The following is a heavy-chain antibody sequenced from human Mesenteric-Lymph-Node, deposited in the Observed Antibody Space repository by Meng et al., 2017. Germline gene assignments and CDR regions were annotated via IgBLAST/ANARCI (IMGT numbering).Heavy chain of an antibody. Sequence: GGSLRLSCATSGFTFRNYGMNWVRQAPGQGLEWVSSISRDEIYTHYADSVKGRFTISRDNAKNSLFLQLNNLRAEDTAVYYCVRDERPGWDAFDFWGLGTMVTVSS. D-gene: IGHD6-25*01. CDR1: GFTFRNYG. CDR3: VRDERPGWDAFDF. V-gene: IGHV3-21*01. J-gene: IGHJ3*01. CDR2: ISRDEIYT.